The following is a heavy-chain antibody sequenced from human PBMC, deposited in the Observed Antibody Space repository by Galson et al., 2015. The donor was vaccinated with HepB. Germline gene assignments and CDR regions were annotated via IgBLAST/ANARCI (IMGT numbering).Heavy chain of an antibody. V-gene: IGHV4-59*01. Sequence: ETLSLTCSVARGSIGYYWWCWLRQPPGRGMEWIGHINYSGRPSYNSPLKSRITIPVDTLNNQFSLKLASVTAADTAVYFWARYDRDGYNSYSFDYWSQGTLVTVSS. CDR3: ARYDRDGYNSYSFDY. CDR1: RGSIGYYW. CDR2: INYSGRP. D-gene: IGHD5-24*01. J-gene: IGHJ4*02.